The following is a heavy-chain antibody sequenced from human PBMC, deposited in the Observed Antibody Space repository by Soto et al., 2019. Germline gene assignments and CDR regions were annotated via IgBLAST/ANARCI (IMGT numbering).Heavy chain of an antibody. CDR1: GGSFSGYY. Sequence: QVQLQQWGAGLLKPSETLSLTCAVYGGSFSGYYWSWIRQPPGKGLEWIGEINHSGSTNYNPSLKSRDTISVDTSKNQFSLKLSSVTAADTAVYYCASITLAWDVGWFDPWGQGTLVTVSS. V-gene: IGHV4-34*01. CDR3: ASITLAWDVGWFDP. D-gene: IGHD1-26*01. CDR2: INHSGST. J-gene: IGHJ5*02.